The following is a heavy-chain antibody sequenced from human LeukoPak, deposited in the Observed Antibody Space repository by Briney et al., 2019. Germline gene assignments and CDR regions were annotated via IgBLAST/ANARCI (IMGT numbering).Heavy chain of an antibody. CDR3: ASLYDTVDY. D-gene: IGHD3-9*01. CDR2: ISSSGSTI. Sequence: PGGSLRLSCAASGFTFSTYSMNWVRQAPGKGLEWVSYISSSGSTIYYADSVKGRFTISRDNAKNSLYLQMNSLRAEDTAVYYCASLYDTVDYWGQGTLDTVSS. CDR1: GFTFSTYS. J-gene: IGHJ4*02. V-gene: IGHV3-48*04.